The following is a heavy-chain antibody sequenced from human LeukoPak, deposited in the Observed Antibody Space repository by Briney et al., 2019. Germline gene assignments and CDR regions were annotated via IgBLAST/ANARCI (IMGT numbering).Heavy chain of an antibody. CDR1: GDSVSSTTYY. J-gene: IGHJ4*02. D-gene: IGHD2-21*01. V-gene: IGHV4-39*01. CDR3: ARRRGRFLTYCGTECYSGYDY. CDR2: IYYSGST. Sequence: KASETLSLTCTVSGDSVSSTTYYWGWIRQPPGKGLEWIGSIYYSGSTYYSPSLKSRVAISVDTSKNQFSLKLSSVTAADTAVYYCARRRGRFLTYCGTECYSGYDYWGQGALVAVAS.